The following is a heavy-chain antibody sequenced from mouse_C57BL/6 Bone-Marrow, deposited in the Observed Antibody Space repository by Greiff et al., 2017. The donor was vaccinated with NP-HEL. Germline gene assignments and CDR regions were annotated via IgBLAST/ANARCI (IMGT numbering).Heavy chain of an antibody. CDR2: ISNGGGST. CDR1: GFTFSDYY. CDR3: ARLLQRGFAC. V-gene: IGHV5-12*01. J-gene: IGHJ3*01. Sequence: EVQLVESGGGLVQPGGSLKLSCAASGFTFSDYYMYWVRQTPEKRLEWVAYISNGGGSTYYPDTVKGRFTISRDNAKNTLYLQMSRLKSEDTAMYYCARLLQRGFACWGQGTLVTVSA.